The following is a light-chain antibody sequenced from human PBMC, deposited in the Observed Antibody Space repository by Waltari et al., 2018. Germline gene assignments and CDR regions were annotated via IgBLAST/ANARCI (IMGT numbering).Light chain of an antibody. Sequence: QSALTQPRSVSGSPGQSVTISCTGTSSDVGGYNYVSWDQQHPGKAPKLMIYDVSKRPSGVPDRVAGSKSGNTASLTISGLQAEDEADYYCCSYAGSYTLVFGGGTKLTVL. CDR1: SSDVGGYNY. CDR3: CSYAGSYTLV. J-gene: IGLJ2*01. CDR2: DVS. V-gene: IGLV2-11*01.